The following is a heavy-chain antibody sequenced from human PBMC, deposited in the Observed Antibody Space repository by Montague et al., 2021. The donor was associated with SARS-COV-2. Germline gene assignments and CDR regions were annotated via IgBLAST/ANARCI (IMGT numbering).Heavy chain of an antibody. CDR2: IYYSGGI. Sequence: SETLSLTCTASGGSMSDHYWAWIRQPPGKGLEWLAYIYYSGGINSNASLKSRVPMSVDTSKNQFSLKLTSVTAADTAVYYCARAVSVRRAVNWFDPWGQGTLVTVSS. D-gene: IGHD3-10*01. CDR1: GGSMSDHY. J-gene: IGHJ5*02. CDR3: ARAVSVRRAVNWFDP. V-gene: IGHV4-59*11.